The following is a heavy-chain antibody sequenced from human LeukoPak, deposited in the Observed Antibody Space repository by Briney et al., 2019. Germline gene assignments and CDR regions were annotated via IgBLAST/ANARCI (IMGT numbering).Heavy chain of an antibody. J-gene: IGHJ3*02. CDR2: ISSGGGTT. CDR1: GFTLSSYE. CDR3: ARDALINGAFDI. Sequence: GGSLRLSCTASGFTLSSYEMIWVRQAPGKGLEWVSFISSGGGTTYYADSVKGRFTISRDNAGKSLYLEMNNLRAEDTAFYYCARDALINGAFDIWGQGTMVTVSS. D-gene: IGHD2-8*01. V-gene: IGHV3-48*03.